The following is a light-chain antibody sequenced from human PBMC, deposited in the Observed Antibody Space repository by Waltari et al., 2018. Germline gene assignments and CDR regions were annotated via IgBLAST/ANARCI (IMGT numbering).Light chain of an antibody. CDR1: RSNIGSHY. J-gene: IGLJ2*01. CDR3: AAWDDSLSGHVV. V-gene: IGLV1-47*02. CDR2: TDN. Sequence: QSVLTQPPSASGTPGQRVTISCSGSRSNIGSHYVYWYQHLPGTAPKLLIYTDNQRPSGVPDRFSGSKYGTSASLAISGLRSEDEGDYYCAAWDDSLSGHVVFGGGTKLTVL.